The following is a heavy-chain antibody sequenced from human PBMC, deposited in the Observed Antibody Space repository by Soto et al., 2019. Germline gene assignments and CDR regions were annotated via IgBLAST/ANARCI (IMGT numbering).Heavy chain of an antibody. CDR3: ARELSRYRRVDIVDTIIDY. CDR1: GGSISSGGYY. CDR2: IYYSGST. V-gene: IGHV4-31*03. D-gene: IGHD5-12*01. J-gene: IGHJ4*02. Sequence: SETLSLTCTVSGGSISSGGYYWSWIRQHPGKGLEWIGYIYYSGSTYYNPSLKSRVTISVDTSKNQFSLKLSSVTAADTAVYYCARELSRYRRVDIVDTIIDYWGQGTLVNVSS.